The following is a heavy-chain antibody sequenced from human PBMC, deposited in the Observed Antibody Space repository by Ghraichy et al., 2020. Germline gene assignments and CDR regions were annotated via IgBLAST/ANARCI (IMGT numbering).Heavy chain of an antibody. J-gene: IGHJ4*02. V-gene: IGHV4-39*01. CDR3: ARLGIAAAGSFDY. CDR2: IYYSGST. Sequence: SETLSLTCTVSGGSISSSSYYWGWIRQPTGKGLEWIGSIYYSGSTYYNPSLKSRVTISVDTSKNQFSLKLSSVTAADTAVYYCARLGIAAAGSFDYWGQGTLVTVSS. D-gene: IGHD6-13*01. CDR1: GGSISSSSYY.